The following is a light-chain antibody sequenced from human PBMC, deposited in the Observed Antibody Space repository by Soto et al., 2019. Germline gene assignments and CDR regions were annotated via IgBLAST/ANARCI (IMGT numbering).Light chain of an antibody. CDR1: QSINSE. V-gene: IGKV3-15*01. CDR2: GAS. CDR3: QQGHNWPLT. J-gene: IGKJ2*01. Sequence: EIVMTQSPATLSPSPGERAALSCRASQSINSELAWYQQKPGQPPRLLIYGASTRATGGTASFTGSESGSEFTLTISGLQSEDFAVYYCQQGHNWPLTFGQGTRLEI.